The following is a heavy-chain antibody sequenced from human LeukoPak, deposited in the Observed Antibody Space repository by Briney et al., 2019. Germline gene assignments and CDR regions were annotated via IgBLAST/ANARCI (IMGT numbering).Heavy chain of an antibody. J-gene: IGHJ4*02. D-gene: IGHD4-23*01. CDR2: ISSSSSSYI. Sequence: PGRSLRLSCAASGFTFDDYAMHWVRQAPGKGLEWVSSISSSSSSYIYYADSVKGRFTISRDNAKNSLYLQMNSLRAEDTAVYYCARDRGGWTTVVTRKLDYYFDYWGQGTLVTVSS. CDR3: ARDRGGWTTVVTRKLDYYFDY. CDR1: GFTFDDYA. V-gene: IGHV3-21*01.